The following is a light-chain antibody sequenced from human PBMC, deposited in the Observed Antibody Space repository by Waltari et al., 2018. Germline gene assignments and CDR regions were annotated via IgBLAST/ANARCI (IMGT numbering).Light chain of an antibody. Sequence: DIQMTQSPSTLSASVGDRITITCRASQSISSWLAWYQKKPGKAPNFLIYKASSLESGVPSRFSGSGSGTEFTLTISSLQPDDFATYYCRQYNTYPLTFGGGTKVEIK. CDR1: QSISSW. V-gene: IGKV1-5*03. J-gene: IGKJ4*01. CDR3: RQYNTYPLT. CDR2: KAS.